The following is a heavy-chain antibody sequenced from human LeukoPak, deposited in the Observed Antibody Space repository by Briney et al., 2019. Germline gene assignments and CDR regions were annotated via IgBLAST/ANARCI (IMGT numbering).Heavy chain of an antibody. CDR3: ARERGSYPWYFDH. Sequence: SQTLSLTCTVSGGPISSGSYYWSWIRQPAGKGLEWIGRIYTSGSTNYNPSLKSRVIISVDTSKNQFSLKLSSVTAADTAVYYCARERGSYPWYFDHWGQGTLVPVSS. D-gene: IGHD1-26*01. CDR2: IYTSGST. J-gene: IGHJ4*02. V-gene: IGHV4-61*02. CDR1: GGPISSGSYY.